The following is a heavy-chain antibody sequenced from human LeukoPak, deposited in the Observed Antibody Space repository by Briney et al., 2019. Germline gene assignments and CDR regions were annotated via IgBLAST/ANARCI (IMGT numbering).Heavy chain of an antibody. CDR2: IYNSGTT. V-gene: IGHV4-59*08. J-gene: IGHJ4*02. CDR3: ARGYCSGGSCSRWPEY. Sequence: KPSETLSLTCTVPGASISNYYWTWLRRPPGKGLEWVGYIYNSGTTKNNHSIKSRVTISVDTSKNQFSLNLSSVTAADTAVYYGARGYCSGGSCSRWPEYWGQGTLVTVSS. CDR1: GASISNYY. D-gene: IGHD2-15*01.